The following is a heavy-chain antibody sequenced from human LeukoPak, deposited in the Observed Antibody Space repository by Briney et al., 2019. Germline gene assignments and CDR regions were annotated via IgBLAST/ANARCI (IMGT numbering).Heavy chain of an antibody. Sequence: ASVKVSCKASGYTFTSYGISWVRQAPGQGLEWMGWISAYNGNTNYAQKLQGRVTMTTDTSTSTAYMDLRSPRSDDTAVYYCARDSGIAVAGTFGYWGQGTLVTVSS. CDR3: ARDSGIAVAGTFGY. CDR2: ISAYNGNT. V-gene: IGHV1-18*01. CDR1: GYTFTSYG. J-gene: IGHJ4*02. D-gene: IGHD6-19*01.